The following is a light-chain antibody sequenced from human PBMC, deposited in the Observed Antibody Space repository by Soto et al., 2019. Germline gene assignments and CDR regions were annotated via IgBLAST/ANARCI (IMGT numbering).Light chain of an antibody. J-gene: IGLJ2*01. V-gene: IGLV2-14*03. Sequence: QSALTQPASVSGSPGQSITISCTGTSSDVGDHNSASWYQQQPGKAPKLMIYAVSNRPSGVSNRFSGSKSGNTASLTISGLQAEDEADYYCGSYTTSITVIFGGGTKLTVL. CDR2: AVS. CDR3: GSYTTSITVI. CDR1: SSDVGDHNS.